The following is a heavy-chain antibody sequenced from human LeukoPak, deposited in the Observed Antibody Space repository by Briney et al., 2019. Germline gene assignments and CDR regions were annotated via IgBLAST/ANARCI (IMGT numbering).Heavy chain of an antibody. J-gene: IGHJ4*02. D-gene: IGHD5-18*01. Sequence: PSETLSLTCTVSRASISSYYWSRIRQPPGKGLEWIGYIYYTGNSNYNPSLKSRVTMSVDTSKNQFSLKLSSVTAADTAVYYCAKYSTGYDLDYWGQGTLVTVSS. V-gene: IGHV4-59*01. CDR2: IYYTGNS. CDR1: RASISSYY. CDR3: AKYSTGYDLDY.